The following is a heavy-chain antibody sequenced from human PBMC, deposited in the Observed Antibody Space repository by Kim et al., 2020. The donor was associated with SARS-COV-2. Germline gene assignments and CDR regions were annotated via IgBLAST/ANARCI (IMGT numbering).Heavy chain of an antibody. CDR2: IKQDGSEK. Sequence: GGSLRLSCAVSGFNFSSYWMSWVRQAPGTGLEWVANIKQDGSEKYYVDSAKGRFTSSRDNVKNSLYLQMNSLRAEDTAVYYCARVVGQVWLPYWFDRWGQGTLVTVSS. CDR3: ARVVGQVWLPYWFDR. CDR1: GFNFSSYW. V-gene: IGHV3-7*04. D-gene: IGHD5-18*01. J-gene: IGHJ5*02.